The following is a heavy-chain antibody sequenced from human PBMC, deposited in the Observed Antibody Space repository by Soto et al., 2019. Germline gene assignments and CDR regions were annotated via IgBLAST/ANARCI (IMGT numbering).Heavy chain of an antibody. CDR3: ARRRAYYYGSGSYYIFDY. CDR2: INHSGST. Sequence: ASETLSLTCAVYGGSFSGYYWSWIRQPPGKGLEWIGEINHSGSTNYNPSLKSRVTISVDTSKNQFSLKLSSVTAADTAVYYCARRRAYYYGSGSYYIFDYWGQGTLVTVSS. J-gene: IGHJ4*02. V-gene: IGHV4-34*01. CDR1: GGSFSGYY. D-gene: IGHD3-10*01.